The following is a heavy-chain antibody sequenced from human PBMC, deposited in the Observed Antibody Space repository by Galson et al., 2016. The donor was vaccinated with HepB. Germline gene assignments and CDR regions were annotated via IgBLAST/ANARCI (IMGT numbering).Heavy chain of an antibody. D-gene: IGHD3-22*01. Sequence: SLRLSCAASGFTFSSYAMSWVRQAPGKGLEWISSIGGSGQNTYYRDSVEGRFTSSRDSSKNTLYLQMNSLRAEDTATYFCARVGPSGYFFDFWGQGALVTVSS. J-gene: IGHJ4*02. V-gene: IGHV3-23*01. CDR1: GFTFSSYA. CDR3: ARVGPSGYFFDF. CDR2: IGGSGQNT.